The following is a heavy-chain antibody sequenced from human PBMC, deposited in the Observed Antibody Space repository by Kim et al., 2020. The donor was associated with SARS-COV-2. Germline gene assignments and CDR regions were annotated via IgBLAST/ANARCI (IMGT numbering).Heavy chain of an antibody. CDR2: IIPILGIA. V-gene: IGHV1-69*04. CDR1: GGTFSSYT. D-gene: IGHD1-1*01. Sequence: SVKVSCKASGGTFSSYTISWVRQAPGQGLEWMGRIIPILGIANYAQKFQGRVTITADKSTSTAYMELSSLRSEDTAVYYCARDLEDRYYYYGMDVWGQGTTVTVSS. CDR3: ARDLEDRYYYYGMDV. J-gene: IGHJ6*02.